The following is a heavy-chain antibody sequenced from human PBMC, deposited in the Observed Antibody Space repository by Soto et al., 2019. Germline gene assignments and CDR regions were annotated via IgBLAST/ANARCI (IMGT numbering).Heavy chain of an antibody. J-gene: IGHJ4*02. D-gene: IGHD6-19*01. CDR3: ARDWGQWLVLPSYYFDY. CDR2: INTNSGGT. Sequence: ASVKVSCKASGYTFTGYYMHWVRQAPGQGLEWMGWINTNSGGTNYAQKFQGRVTMTRDTSISTAYMELSRLRSDDTAVYYCARDWGQWLVLPSYYFDYWGQGTLVTVSS. V-gene: IGHV1-2*02. CDR1: GYTFTGYY.